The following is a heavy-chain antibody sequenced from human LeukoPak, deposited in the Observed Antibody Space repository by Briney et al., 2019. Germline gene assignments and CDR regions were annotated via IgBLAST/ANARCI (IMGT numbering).Heavy chain of an antibody. V-gene: IGHV3-21*01. J-gene: IGHJ4*02. CDR2: MTSGSRHI. D-gene: IGHD6-19*01. Sequence: TGGSLRLSCAGSGFKFGSYTMNWVRQAPGKGLELVSFMTSGSRHIYYADSVKGRFTVSRDNAQNSLFLHMTNLRAEDTAVYYCARGCSSGWHRRKRLDYWGQGTLVTVSS. CDR3: ARGCSSGWHRRKRLDY. CDR1: GFKFGSYT.